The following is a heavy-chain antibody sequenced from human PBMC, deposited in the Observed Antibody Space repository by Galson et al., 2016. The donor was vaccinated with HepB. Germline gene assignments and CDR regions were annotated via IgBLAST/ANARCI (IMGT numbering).Heavy chain of an antibody. J-gene: IGHJ6*04. CDR2: ISSSSSYI. D-gene: IGHD2-2*01. CDR1: GFTFSYYS. Sequence: SLRLSCAASGFTFSYYSMNWVRQAPGKGLEWVSFISSSSSYIYYADSVKGRFTISRDNAKNSLYPQMNSLRAEDTAVYYCARVLPAADSYYYYGMDVWGKGTTVTVSS. V-gene: IGHV3-21*01. CDR3: ARVLPAADSYYYYGMDV.